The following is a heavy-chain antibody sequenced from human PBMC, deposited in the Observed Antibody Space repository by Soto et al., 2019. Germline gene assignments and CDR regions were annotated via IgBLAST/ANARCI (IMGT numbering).Heavy chain of an antibody. D-gene: IGHD1-1*01. CDR3: AKDRSFYHSERWFDP. CDR2: VSGSGGST. Sequence: GGYLRLSCAASGFTFSSHPMSWVRQAPGKGLEWVSAVSGSGGSTYYEGAVKGRVTISRDNYKNTLYLQMNSLRAEDTAGYYCAKDRSFYHSERWFDPRGQGTLVTVSS. CDR1: GFTFSSHP. V-gene: IGHV3-23*01. J-gene: IGHJ5*02.